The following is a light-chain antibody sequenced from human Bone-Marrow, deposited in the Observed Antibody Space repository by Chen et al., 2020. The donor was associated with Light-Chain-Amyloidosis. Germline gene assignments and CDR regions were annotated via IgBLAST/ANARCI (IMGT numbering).Light chain of an antibody. CDR1: ALPKKY. CDR2: EDS. Sequence: SYELTQPPSLSVSPGQTARITCSGAALPKKYAYWYQQKSGQAPVLVIYEDSKRPSEIPERISGSSSGTMATLTISGAQVEDEADYYCYSSDSSGNHRVFGGGTKLTVL. J-gene: IGLJ3*02. CDR3: YSSDSSGNHRV. V-gene: IGLV3-10*01.